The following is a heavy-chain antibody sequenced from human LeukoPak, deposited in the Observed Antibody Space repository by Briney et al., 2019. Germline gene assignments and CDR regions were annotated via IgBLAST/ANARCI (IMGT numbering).Heavy chain of an antibody. CDR1: GGSINNYY. Sequence: NASETLSLICTVSGGSINNYYWSWIRQPAWKGLEWLGRIYSSGNTNYNPSLKSRVTISVDTSKNQFSLKLSSVTAADTAVYYCAREQGGYDFWSGYSRTTYFDYWGQGTLVTVSS. CDR3: AREQGGYDFWSGYSRTTYFDY. V-gene: IGHV4-4*07. J-gene: IGHJ4*02. D-gene: IGHD3-3*01. CDR2: IYSSGNT.